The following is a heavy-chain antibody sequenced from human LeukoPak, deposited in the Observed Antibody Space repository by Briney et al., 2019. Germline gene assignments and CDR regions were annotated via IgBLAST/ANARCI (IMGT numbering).Heavy chain of an antibody. Sequence: PGVSLRLSCTASGFTFGDYAMSWVRQAPGKGLEWVGFIRSKAYGGTTEYAASVKGRFTISRDDSRSIAYLQMNSLKTEDTAVYYCTRAADFWTYMDVWGKGTTVTVSS. V-gene: IGHV3-49*04. CDR1: GFTFGDYA. CDR2: IRSKAYGGTT. CDR3: TRAADFWTYMDV. J-gene: IGHJ6*03. D-gene: IGHD3/OR15-3a*01.